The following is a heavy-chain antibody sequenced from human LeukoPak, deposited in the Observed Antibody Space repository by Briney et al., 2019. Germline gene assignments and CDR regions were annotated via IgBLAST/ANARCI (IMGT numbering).Heavy chain of an antibody. V-gene: IGHV3-21*01. Sequence: GGSLRLSCAASGFTFSSYSMNWVRQAPGKGLEWVSSISSSSYIYYADSVKGRFTISRDNAKNSLYLQMNSLRAEDTAVYYCASASSGYCSGGSCNGNAFDIWGQGTMVTVSS. CDR3: ASASSGYCSGGSCNGNAFDI. D-gene: IGHD2-15*01. CDR2: ISSSSYI. CDR1: GFTFSSYS. J-gene: IGHJ3*02.